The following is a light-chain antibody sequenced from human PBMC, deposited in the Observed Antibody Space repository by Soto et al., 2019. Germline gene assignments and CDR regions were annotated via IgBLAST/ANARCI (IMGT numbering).Light chain of an antibody. CDR3: QQYFRPWT. Sequence: DIVMTQSPDSLAVSLGERATINCMSSQSVLYSSNNKNYLAWYQQKPGQPPKLHIYWASTRESGVPDPFSGTGSATDFTLTISSLQAEDVAVYYCQQYFRPWTFGQGTKVEIK. V-gene: IGKV4-1*01. CDR2: WAS. J-gene: IGKJ1*01. CDR1: QSVLYSSNNKNY.